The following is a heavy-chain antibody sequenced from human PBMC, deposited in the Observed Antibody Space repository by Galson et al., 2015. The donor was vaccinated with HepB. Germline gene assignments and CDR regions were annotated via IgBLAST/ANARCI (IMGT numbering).Heavy chain of an antibody. CDR2: INPSGGST. V-gene: IGHV1-46*03. CDR1: GYTFTSYY. J-gene: IGHJ4*02. Sequence: SVKVSCKASGYTFTSYYMHWVRQAPGQGLEWMGIINPSGGSTSYAQKFQGRVTMTRDTSTSTVYMELSSLRSEDTAVYYCARAIESGWYDPAGSFDYWGQGTLVTVPS. CDR3: ARAIESGWYDPAGSFDY. D-gene: IGHD6-19*01.